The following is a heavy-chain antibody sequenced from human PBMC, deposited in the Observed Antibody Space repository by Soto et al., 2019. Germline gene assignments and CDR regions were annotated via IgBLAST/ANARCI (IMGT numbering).Heavy chain of an antibody. CDR1: GFTFSNYD. Sequence: GGSLRLSCAASGFTFSNYDIHWVRQATGKGLEWVSAIGTAGDTYYPGSVKGRFTVSRENAKNSLYLQMNSLRAGDTAVYYCARGSQRAFDIWGQGTMVTVSS. CDR2: IGTAGDT. D-gene: IGHD6-25*01. J-gene: IGHJ3*02. V-gene: IGHV3-13*04. CDR3: ARGSQRAFDI.